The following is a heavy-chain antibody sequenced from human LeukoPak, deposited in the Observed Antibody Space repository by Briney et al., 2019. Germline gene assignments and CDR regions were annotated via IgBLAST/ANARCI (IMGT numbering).Heavy chain of an antibody. D-gene: IGHD3-22*01. CDR3: ARDYYDSSGYCPFDP. V-gene: IGHV3-21*01. CDR2: ISSSSSYI. J-gene: IGHJ5*02. CDR1: GFTFSSYS. Sequence: PGGSLRLSCAASGFTFSSYSMNWVRQAPGKGLKWGSSISSSSSYIYYADSVKGRFTISRDNAKNSLYLQMNSLRAEDTAVYYCARDYYDSSGYCPFDPWGQGTLVTVSS.